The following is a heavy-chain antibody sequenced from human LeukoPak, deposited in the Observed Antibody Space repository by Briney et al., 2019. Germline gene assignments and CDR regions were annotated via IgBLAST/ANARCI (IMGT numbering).Heavy chain of an antibody. Sequence: GGSLRLSCAASGFTFSNYWMSWVRQAPGKGLEWAANIKQDGSEKYYVDSVKGRFTISRDNAKNSLYLHMNSLRAEDTAVYYCAREGSSSWRGWYMDVWGKGTTVTISS. D-gene: IGHD6-13*01. CDR3: AREGSSSWRGWYMDV. CDR1: GFTFSNYW. V-gene: IGHV3-7*01. J-gene: IGHJ6*03. CDR2: IKQDGSEK.